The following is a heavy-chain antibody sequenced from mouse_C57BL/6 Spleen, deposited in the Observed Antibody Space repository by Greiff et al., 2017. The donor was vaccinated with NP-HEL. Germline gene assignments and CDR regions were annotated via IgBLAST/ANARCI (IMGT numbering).Heavy chain of an antibody. D-gene: IGHD1-1*01. CDR1: GYTFTDYE. J-gene: IGHJ3*01. V-gene: IGHV1-15*01. CDR2: IDPETGGT. Sequence: QVQLQQSGAELVRPGASVTLSCKASGYTFTDYEMHWVKQTPVHGLEWIGAIDPETGGTAYNQKFKGKAILTADKSSSTAYMGLRSLTSEDSAVYYCTSYYGSYRRGFAYWGQGTLVTVSA. CDR3: TSYYGSYRRGFAY.